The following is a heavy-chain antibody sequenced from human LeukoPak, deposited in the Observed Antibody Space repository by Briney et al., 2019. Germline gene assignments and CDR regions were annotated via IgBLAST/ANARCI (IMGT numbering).Heavy chain of an antibody. J-gene: IGHJ4*02. CDR1: GGSISSGGYY. CDR2: IYHSGST. CDR3: ARGSFLDY. Sequence: PSETLSLTCTVSGGSISSGGYYWSWIRQPPGKGLEWIGYIYHSGSTYYNPSLKSRVTISVDRSKNQFSLKLSSVTAADTAVYYCARGSFLDYWGQGTLVTVSS. V-gene: IGHV4-30-2*01.